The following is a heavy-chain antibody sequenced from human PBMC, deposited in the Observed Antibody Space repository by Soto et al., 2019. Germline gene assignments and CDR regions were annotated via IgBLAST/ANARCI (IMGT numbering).Heavy chain of an antibody. CDR2: IIPIFGTA. CDR1: GGTFSSYA. Sequence: QVQLVQSGAEVKKPGSSVKVSCKASGGTFSSYAISWVRQAPGQGLEWMGGIIPIFGTANYAQKFQGRVTITADESTSTAYMELSSLRSEDTAVYYCARDEEVAATLGRYYYYGMDVWGQGTTVTVSS. CDR3: ARDEEVAATLGRYYYYGMDV. V-gene: IGHV1-69*01. J-gene: IGHJ6*02. D-gene: IGHD1-26*01.